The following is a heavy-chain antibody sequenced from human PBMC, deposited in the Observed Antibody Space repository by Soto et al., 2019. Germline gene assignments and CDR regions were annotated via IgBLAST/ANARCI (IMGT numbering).Heavy chain of an antibody. V-gene: IGHV1-69*02. Sequence: QVQLVQSGAEVKKPGSSVKVSCKASGRTFSSYTISWVRQAPGQGLEWMGRIIPILGIANYAQKFQGRVTITADKSTSTAYMELSSLRSEDTAVYYCARSIAAAGPLNYYYGMDVWGQGTTVTVSS. CDR3: ARSIAAAGPLNYYYGMDV. J-gene: IGHJ6*02. CDR1: GRTFSSYT. D-gene: IGHD6-13*01. CDR2: IIPILGIA.